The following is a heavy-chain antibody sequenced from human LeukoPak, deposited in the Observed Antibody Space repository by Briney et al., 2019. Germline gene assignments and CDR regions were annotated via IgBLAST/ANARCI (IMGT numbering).Heavy chain of an antibody. CDR3: ARVEDQVGNWFDP. CDR1: GGSISSGSYY. CDR2: IYTSGST. J-gene: IGHJ5*02. Sequence: PSQTLSLTCTVSGGSISSGSYYWSWIRQPAGKGLEWIGRIYTSGSTNYNPSLKSRVTISVDTSKNQFSLKLSSVTAADTAVYYCARVEDQVGNWFDPWGQGTLVTVSS. D-gene: IGHD2-2*01. V-gene: IGHV4-61*02.